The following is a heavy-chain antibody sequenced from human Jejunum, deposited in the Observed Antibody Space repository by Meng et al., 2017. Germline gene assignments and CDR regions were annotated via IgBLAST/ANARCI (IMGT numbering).Heavy chain of an antibody. J-gene: IGHJ4*02. CDR3: ARVASSSAPFDY. CDR2: MYYTGAA. CDR1: GDSIKSHF. D-gene: IGHD2-2*01. Sequence: SETLSLTCTVSGDSIKSHFWSWIRQSPGKGLEWLGDMYYTGAANYNPSFKSRVTMSVDTSMNQFSLRLTSVSAADTAVYYCARVASSSAPFDYWGQGTLVTVSS. V-gene: IGHV4-59*11.